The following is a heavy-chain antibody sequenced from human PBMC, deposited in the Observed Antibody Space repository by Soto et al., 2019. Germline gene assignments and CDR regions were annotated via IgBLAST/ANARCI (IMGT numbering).Heavy chain of an antibody. CDR1: GFTFSSYA. J-gene: IGHJ4*02. CDR3: AKDAKLYGSGSYDYFGY. V-gene: IGHV3-23*01. D-gene: IGHD3-10*01. Sequence: EVQLLESGGGLVQPGGSLRLSCAASGFTFSSYAMSWVRQAPGKGLEWVSAISGSGGSTYYADSVKGRFTISRDNSKNTLYLQMNSLRAEDTAVYYCAKDAKLYGSGSYDYFGYWGQGTLVTVSS. CDR2: ISGSGGST.